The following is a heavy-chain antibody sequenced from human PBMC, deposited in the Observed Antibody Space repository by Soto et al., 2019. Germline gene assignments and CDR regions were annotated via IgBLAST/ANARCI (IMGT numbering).Heavy chain of an antibody. Sequence: GGSLRLSCAASGFTFSSYGMHWVRQAPGKGLEWVAVISYDGSNKYYADSVKGRFTISRDNSKNTLYLQMNSLRAEDTAVYYCAKEHGLPVADTNYYGMDVWGQGTTVTVSS. CDR2: ISYDGSNK. CDR1: GFTFSSYG. V-gene: IGHV3-30*18. CDR3: AKEHGLPVADTNYYGMDV. D-gene: IGHD5-18*01. J-gene: IGHJ6*02.